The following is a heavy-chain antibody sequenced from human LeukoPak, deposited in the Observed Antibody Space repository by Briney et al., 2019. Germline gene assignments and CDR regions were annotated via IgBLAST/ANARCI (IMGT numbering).Heavy chain of an antibody. D-gene: IGHD3-10*01. CDR2: MSSDSNHI. CDR1: GFSFEDYG. Sequence: PGGSPRLSCAASGFSFEDYGLHWVRHVPGKGLEWVSGMSSDSNHIDYADSVKGRFTISRDNANNYLYLQMNSLRPEDTGLYYCVRSRVRGDPFDPWGQGTLVTVSS. J-gene: IGHJ5*02. V-gene: IGHV3-9*01. CDR3: VRSRVRGDPFDP.